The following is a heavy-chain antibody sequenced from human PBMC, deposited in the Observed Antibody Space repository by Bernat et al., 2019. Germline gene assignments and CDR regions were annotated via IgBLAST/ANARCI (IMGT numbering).Heavy chain of an antibody. Sequence: QVQLVESGGGVVQPGRSLRLSCAASGFTFSSYGMHWVRRAPGKGLEWVAVIWYDGSNKYYADSVKGRFTISRDNSKNTLYLQMNSLRAEDTAVYYCARDGETYGSGSRPYYYYYGMDVWGQGTTVTVSS. D-gene: IGHD3-10*01. V-gene: IGHV3-33*01. CDR1: GFTFSSYG. CDR2: IWYDGSNK. J-gene: IGHJ6*02. CDR3: ARDGETYGSGSRPYYYYYGMDV.